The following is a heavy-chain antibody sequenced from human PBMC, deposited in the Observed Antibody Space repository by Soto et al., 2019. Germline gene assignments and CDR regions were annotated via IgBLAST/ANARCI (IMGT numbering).Heavy chain of an antibody. CDR2: IYYSGTT. Sequence: SETLSLTCAVSGGSISTSSYYWGWIRKPPGKGLEWIGSIYYSGTTYYNPSLKSRVTISVDTSKNQFSLKLSSVTAADTAVYYCARPGRTGTTGWYRFDYWGQGTLVTVSS. CDR3: ARPGRTGTTGWYRFDY. CDR1: GGSISTSSYY. V-gene: IGHV4-39*01. D-gene: IGHD1-1*01. J-gene: IGHJ4*02.